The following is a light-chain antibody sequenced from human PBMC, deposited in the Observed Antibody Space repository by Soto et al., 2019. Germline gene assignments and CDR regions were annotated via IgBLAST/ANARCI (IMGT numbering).Light chain of an antibody. CDR1: QGISTH. J-gene: IGKJ1*01. CDR3: QQYNTFPWT. CDR2: GVS. V-gene: IGKV1D-8*03. Sequence: VIWMTQSPSLLSASAGDRFTISCLMSQGISTHLAWYQQKPGKAPELLIYGVSTLEGGVPSRFRGSGSGTDFTLTISSLQSEDFATYYCQQYNTFPWTFGQGTKVDI.